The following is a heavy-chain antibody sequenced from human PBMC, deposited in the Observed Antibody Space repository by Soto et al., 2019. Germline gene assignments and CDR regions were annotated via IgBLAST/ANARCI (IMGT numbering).Heavy chain of an antibody. V-gene: IGHV3-30*18. J-gene: IGHJ4*02. CDR2: ISYDGSNK. Sequence: GGSLRLSCAASGFTFSSYGMHWVRQAPGKGLEWVAVISYDGSNKYYADSVKGRFTISRDNSKNTLYLQMNSLRAEDTAVYYCAKDLVYCSSTSCYAYYFDYWGQGTLVTVSS. CDR3: AKDLVYCSSTSCYAYYFDY. CDR1: GFTFSSYG. D-gene: IGHD2-2*01.